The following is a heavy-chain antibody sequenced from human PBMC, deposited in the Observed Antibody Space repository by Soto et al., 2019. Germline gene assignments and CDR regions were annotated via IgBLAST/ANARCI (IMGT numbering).Heavy chain of an antibody. D-gene: IGHD2-15*01. Sequence: EVQLLESGGGLVQPGGSLRLSCAASGFTFSSYAMSWVRQAPGKGLEWVSLISTSGDSTYYTDSVKGRFTISRDNSENTLYLQMNSLRVEDTAVYYCAKGYLRRWFPPPNGDFWGQGTLVTVSS. CDR2: ISTSGDST. CDR3: AKGYLRRWFPPPNGDF. CDR1: GFTFSSYA. J-gene: IGHJ4*02. V-gene: IGHV3-23*01.